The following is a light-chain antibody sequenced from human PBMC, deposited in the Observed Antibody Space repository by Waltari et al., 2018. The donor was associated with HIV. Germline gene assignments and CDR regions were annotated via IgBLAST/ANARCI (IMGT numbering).Light chain of an antibody. J-gene: IGLJ1*01. Sequence: SYELTPPPSVSVSPGQTARITCSVDALANQYTCWYRQKPGQAHVVVMFKDNARPSGIPERFSASSSGTTVTLTISGVQAEDEADYYCQSVVGPYVFGTGTKVTVL. CDR3: QSVVGPYV. CDR1: ALANQY. CDR2: KDN. V-gene: IGLV3-25*03.